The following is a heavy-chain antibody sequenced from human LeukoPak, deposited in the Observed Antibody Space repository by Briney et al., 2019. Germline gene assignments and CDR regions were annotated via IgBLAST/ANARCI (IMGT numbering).Heavy chain of an antibody. CDR1: GFIFSNYE. CDR2: IYYSGST. D-gene: IGHD2-2*01. V-gene: IGHV4-39*01. J-gene: IGHJ4*02. Sequence: GSLRLSCRASGFIFSNYEMNWVRQAPGKGLAWIGSIYYSGSTYYNPSLKSRVTISVDTSKNQFSLKLSSVTAADTAVYYCARRYCSSTSCYYYFDYWGQGTLVTVSS. CDR3: ARRYCSSTSCYYYFDY.